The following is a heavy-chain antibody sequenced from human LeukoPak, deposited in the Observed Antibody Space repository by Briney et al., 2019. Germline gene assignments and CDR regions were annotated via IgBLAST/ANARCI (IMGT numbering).Heavy chain of an antibody. Sequence: ASVKVSCNASGYTFTGYYMHLGRQPPGQGLEWMGLINPNSGGRNYAQKFQVKVTMTMYTSISTTYMELSRLRLDAADVYYCARAIGGPIGXPXXWGXXXLVT. V-gene: IGHV1-2*05. CDR1: GYTFTGYY. J-gene: IGHJ1*01. CDR2: INPNSGGR. CDR3: ARAIGGPIGXPXX. D-gene: IGHD4-23*01.